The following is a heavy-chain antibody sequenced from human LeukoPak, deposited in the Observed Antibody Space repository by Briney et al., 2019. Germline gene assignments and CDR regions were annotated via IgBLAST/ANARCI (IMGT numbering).Heavy chain of an antibody. D-gene: IGHD1-26*01. CDR2: IWYDGSNK. CDR3: ARDAEGELHRYYYYYGMDV. J-gene: IGHJ6*02. Sequence: GGSLRLSCAASGFTFSSYGMHWVRQAPGRGLERVAVIWYDGSNKYYADSVKGRFTISRDNSKNTLYLQMNSLRAEDTAVYYCARDAEGELHRYYYYYGMDVWGQGTTVTVSS. V-gene: IGHV3-33*01. CDR1: GFTFSSYG.